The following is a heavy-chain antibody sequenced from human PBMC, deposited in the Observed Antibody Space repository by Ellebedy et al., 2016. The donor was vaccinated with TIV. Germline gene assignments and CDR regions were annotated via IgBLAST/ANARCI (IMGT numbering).Heavy chain of an antibody. CDR3: ARGIVGASTSYYGMDV. D-gene: IGHD1-26*01. Sequence: GESLKISXAASGFTFSSYAMSWVRQAPGKGLEWVSAISGSGGSTYYADSVKGRFTISRDNSKNTLYLQMNSLRAEDTAVYYCARGIVGASTSYYGMDVWGQGTTVTVSS. J-gene: IGHJ6*02. V-gene: IGHV3-23*01. CDR1: GFTFSSYA. CDR2: ISGSGGST.